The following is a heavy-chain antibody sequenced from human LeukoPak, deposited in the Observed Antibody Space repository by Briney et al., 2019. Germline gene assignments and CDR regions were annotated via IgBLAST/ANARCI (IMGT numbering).Heavy chain of an antibody. D-gene: IGHD6-19*01. V-gene: IGHV3-48*03. CDR1: GFTFGNYA. CDR2: ISGSGVTM. Sequence: GGSLRLSCAASGFTFGNYAMSWVRQAPGRGLEWVSYISGSGVTMYYADSVKGRFTISRDDAKNSLYLQMNSLRAEDTAVYYCAREDIRLDYFDYWGQGTLVTVSS. J-gene: IGHJ4*02. CDR3: AREDIRLDYFDY.